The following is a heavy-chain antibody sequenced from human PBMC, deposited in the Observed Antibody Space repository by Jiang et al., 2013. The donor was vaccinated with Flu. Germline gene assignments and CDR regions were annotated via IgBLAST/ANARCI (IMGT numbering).Heavy chain of an antibody. D-gene: IGHD3-10*01. CDR2: ISGRGDDT. V-gene: IGHV3-23*01. Sequence: VQLLESGGGLVQPGGSLRLSCAVSGLTFSSYAMTWVRQASEKGLEWVSTISGRGDDTYYADSVKGRFTISRDNSKNAVYLQMNSLRVEDTAIYYCAKGGHFSPFDYWGREPWSPSP. CDR3: AKGGHFSPFDY. J-gene: IGHJ4*02. CDR1: GLTFSSYA.